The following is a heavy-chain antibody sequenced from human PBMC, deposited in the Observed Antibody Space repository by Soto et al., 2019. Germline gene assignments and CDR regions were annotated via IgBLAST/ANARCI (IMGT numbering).Heavy chain of an antibody. Sequence: SETLSLTCTVSGGSISSYYWSWIRQPPGKGLEWIGYIYYSGSTNYNPSLKSRVTISVDTSKNQFSLKLSSVTAADTAVYYCARTHYDFWSGHLNYYYYYMDVWGKGTTVTAP. CDR3: ARTHYDFWSGHLNYYYYYMDV. CDR2: IYYSGST. J-gene: IGHJ6*03. D-gene: IGHD3-3*01. CDR1: GGSISSYY. V-gene: IGHV4-59*08.